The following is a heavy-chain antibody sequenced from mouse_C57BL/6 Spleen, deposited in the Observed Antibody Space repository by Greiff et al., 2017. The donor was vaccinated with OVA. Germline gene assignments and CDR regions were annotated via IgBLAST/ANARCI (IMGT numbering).Heavy chain of an antibody. D-gene: IGHD1-1*01. V-gene: IGHV1-80*01. CDR2: IYPEDGDT. CDR1: GYAFSSYW. Sequence: QVQLQQSGAELVKPGASVKISCKASGYAFSSYWMNWVKQRPGKGLEWIGQIYPEDGDTNYHGKFKGKATLTADKSSSTAYMQLSSLTSEDSAVYFCARITVVANWDCDVGGTGTTVTVSS. J-gene: IGHJ1*03. CDR3: ARITVVANWDCDV.